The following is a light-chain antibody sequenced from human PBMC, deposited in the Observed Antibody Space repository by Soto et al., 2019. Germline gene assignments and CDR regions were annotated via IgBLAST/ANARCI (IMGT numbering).Light chain of an antibody. CDR2: KAS. CDR3: QHYNSYSDA. Sequence: DIQMTQSPSTLSGSVGDRVTITCRASQTISSWLAWYQQKPGKAPKLLIYKASTLKSGVPSRFSGSGSGTEFTLTSSSLQPDDFETYYCQHYNSYSDAFGQGTKVELK. CDR1: QTISSW. V-gene: IGKV1-5*03. J-gene: IGKJ1*01.